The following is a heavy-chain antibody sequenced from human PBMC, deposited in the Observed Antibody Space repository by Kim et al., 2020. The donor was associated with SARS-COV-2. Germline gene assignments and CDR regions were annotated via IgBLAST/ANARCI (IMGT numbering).Heavy chain of an antibody. CDR3: ARGQEYSTSSAFYDH. J-gene: IGHJ4*02. D-gene: IGHD2-21*01. V-gene: IGHV1-69*01. Sequence: VKVSCKTSGGTFNNYAIHWVRQAPGQGLEWMGGIVPLFGRGDYAQQFQGRVTITAAESTTTAYMELSSLTSDDTAVYYCARGQEYSTSSAFYDHWGRGTLISVSP. CDR2: IVPLFGRG. CDR1: GGTFNNYA.